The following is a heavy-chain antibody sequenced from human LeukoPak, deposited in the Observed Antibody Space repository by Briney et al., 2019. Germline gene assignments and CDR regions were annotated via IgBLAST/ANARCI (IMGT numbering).Heavy chain of an antibody. CDR2: INHSGST. CDR3: ARHPYRVRGVHFDY. D-gene: IGHD3-10*01. V-gene: IGHV4-34*01. Sequence: SETLSLTCAVYGGSFSGYYWSWIRQPPGKGLEWIGEINHSGSTNYNPSLKSRVTISVDTSKNQFSLKLSSVTAADTAVYYCARHPYRVRGVHFDYWGQGTLVTVSS. CDR1: GGSFSGYY. J-gene: IGHJ4*02.